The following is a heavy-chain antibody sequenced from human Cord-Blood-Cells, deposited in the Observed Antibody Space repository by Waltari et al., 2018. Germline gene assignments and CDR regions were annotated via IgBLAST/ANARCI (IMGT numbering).Heavy chain of an antibody. J-gene: IGHJ4*02. CDR1: GGSFSGYY. V-gene: IGHV4-34*01. CDR3: ARGPYDSSGYYFYY. Sequence: QVQLQPWGAGLLKPSETLSLTCAVYGGSFSGYYWSWIRQPPGEGLEWIGEINHSGSTNYHPSLKSRVTISVDTSKNQFSLKLSSVTAADTAVYYCARGPYDSSGYYFYYWGQGTLVTVSS. CDR2: INHSGST. D-gene: IGHD3-22*01.